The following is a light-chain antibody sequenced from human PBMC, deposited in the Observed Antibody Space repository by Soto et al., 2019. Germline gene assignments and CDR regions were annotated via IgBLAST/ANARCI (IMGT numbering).Light chain of an antibody. V-gene: IGKV1-9*01. J-gene: IGKJ1*01. CDR2: AAS. Sequence: DIPLTQSPSFLSASVGDRVTITCRASPGISTNLAWYHQKPGKAPKLLIYAASTLQGGVPSRFSGSGSGTEFTLTISSLQPEDFATYYCQHLNGYPRTFGQGTKVEI. CDR3: QHLNGYPRT. CDR1: PGISTN.